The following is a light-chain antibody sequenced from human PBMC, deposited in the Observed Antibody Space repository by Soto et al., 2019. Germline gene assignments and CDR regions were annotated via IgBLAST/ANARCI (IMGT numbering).Light chain of an antibody. J-gene: IGKJ2*02. V-gene: IGKV1-5*01. CDR3: QQYYRSCT. CDR1: QSVTDW. Sequence: DIQLTQSPSTLSASVGDRVTITCRASQSVTDWLAWYQQKPGKAPKLLIYDASSLQSGCPSRFSVSGSGTEFSRTNSSLQPDDFATYYCQQYYRSCTFGQGPKVEIK. CDR2: DAS.